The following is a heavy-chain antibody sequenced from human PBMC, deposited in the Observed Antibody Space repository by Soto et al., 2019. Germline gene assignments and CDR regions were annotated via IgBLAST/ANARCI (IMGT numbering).Heavy chain of an antibody. D-gene: IGHD2-15*01. CDR1: GYSFTSYW. CDR2: IYPGDSDT. V-gene: IGHV5-51*01. CDR3: AKDIGDSINYYGMDV. Sequence: GESLKISCKGSGYSFTSYWIGWVRQMPGKGLEWMGIIYPGDSDTRYSPSFQGQVTISADKSISTAYLQWSSLRAEDTALYYCAKDIGDSINYYGMDVWGQGTTVTVSS. J-gene: IGHJ6*02.